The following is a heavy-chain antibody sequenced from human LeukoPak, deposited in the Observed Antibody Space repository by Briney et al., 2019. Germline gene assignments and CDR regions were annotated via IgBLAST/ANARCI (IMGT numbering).Heavy chain of an antibody. CDR2: ISSSSSYI. CDR3: ARDYDWVGATTPVDY. CDR1: GFTFSSYS. V-gene: IGHV3-21*01. Sequence: PGGSLRLSCAASGFTFSSYSMTWVRQAPGKGLEWVSSISSSSSYIYYADSVKGRFTISRDNAKNSLYLQMNSLRAEDTAVYYCARDYDWVGATTPVDYWGQGTLVTVSS. J-gene: IGHJ4*02. D-gene: IGHD1-26*01.